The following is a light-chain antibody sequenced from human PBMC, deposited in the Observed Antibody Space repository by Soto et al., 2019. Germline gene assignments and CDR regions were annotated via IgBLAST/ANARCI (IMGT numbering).Light chain of an antibody. J-gene: IGLJ2*01. CDR1: SGSIASNY. CDR2: EDD. Sequence: NFMLTQPHSVSESPGKTVIISCTRSSGSIASNYVQWFQQRPGSAPTTVIYEDDQRPSGVPDRFSGSIDSSSNSASLTISGLKTEDEADYYCQSYDSTNPVVFGGGTKPTVL. V-gene: IGLV6-57*03. CDR3: QSYDSTNPVV.